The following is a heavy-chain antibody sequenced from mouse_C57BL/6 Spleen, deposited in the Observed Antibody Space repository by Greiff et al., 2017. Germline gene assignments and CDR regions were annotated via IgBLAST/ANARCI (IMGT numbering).Heavy chain of an antibody. CDR3: ARSPSYYSNYEGFAY. Sequence: QVQLQQPGAELVKPGASVKLSCKASGYTFTSYWMHWVKQRPGRGLEWIGRIDPNSGGTKYNEKFKSKATLTVDKPSSKADMQLSSLTSEDSAVYYCARSPSYYSNYEGFAYWGQGTLVTVSA. V-gene: IGHV1-72*01. CDR2: IDPNSGGT. CDR1: GYTFTSYW. J-gene: IGHJ3*01. D-gene: IGHD2-5*01.